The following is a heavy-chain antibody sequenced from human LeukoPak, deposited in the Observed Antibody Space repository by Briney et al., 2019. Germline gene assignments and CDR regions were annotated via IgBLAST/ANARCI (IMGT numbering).Heavy chain of an antibody. D-gene: IGHD3-10*01. J-gene: IGHJ4*02. CDR2: IGGSGDFT. V-gene: IGHV3-23*01. Sequence: AGGSLRLSCAASGFTFSTNAMSWVRQAPGKGLEWVSAIGGSGDFTYYAEYVRGRFTISRDNSKKTLYLQMNSLRAEDTAVYYCAKADRGWGVITKDWGQGTLVTVSS. CDR3: AKADRGWGVITKD. CDR1: GFTFSTNA.